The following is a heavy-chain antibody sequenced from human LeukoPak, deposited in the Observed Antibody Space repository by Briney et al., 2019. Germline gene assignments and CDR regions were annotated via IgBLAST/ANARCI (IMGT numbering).Heavy chain of an antibody. Sequence: PGGSLRLSCAASGFTFSSYGMHWVRQAPGKGLEWVAVIWYDGSNKYYADSVKGRFTISRDNSKNTLYLQMNSLRAEDTAVYYCARDPSVGYSSSGFDYWGQGTLVTVSS. J-gene: IGHJ4*02. CDR3: ARDPSVGYSSSGFDY. CDR1: GFTFSSYG. CDR2: IWYDGSNK. D-gene: IGHD6-13*01. V-gene: IGHV3-33*01.